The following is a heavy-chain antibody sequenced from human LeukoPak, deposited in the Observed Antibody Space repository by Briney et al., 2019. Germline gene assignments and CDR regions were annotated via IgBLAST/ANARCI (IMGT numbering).Heavy chain of an antibody. CDR3: ARDETYYYDSSGYYDY. V-gene: IGHV1-2*02. CDR2: INPNSGGT. Sequence: ASVEVSCKASGYTFTGYYMHWVRQAPGQGLEWMGWINPNSGGTNYAQKFQGRVTMTRDTSISTAYMELSRLRSDDTAVYYCARDETYYYDSSGYYDYWGQGTLVTVSS. D-gene: IGHD3-22*01. J-gene: IGHJ4*02. CDR1: GYTFTGYY.